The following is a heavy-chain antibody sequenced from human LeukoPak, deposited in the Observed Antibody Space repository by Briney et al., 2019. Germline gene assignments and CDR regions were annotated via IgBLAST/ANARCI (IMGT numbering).Heavy chain of an antibody. Sequence: GGSLRLSCAASGFTFSSYAMHWVRQAPGKGLEYVSAISSNGGSTYYANSVKGRFTISGDNAKNSLYLQMNSLRAEDTAVYYCARVGWWRDYYYYMDVWGKGTTVTVSS. D-gene: IGHD2-15*01. CDR1: GFTFSSYA. CDR2: ISSNGGST. CDR3: ARVGWWRDYYYYMDV. J-gene: IGHJ6*03. V-gene: IGHV3-64*01.